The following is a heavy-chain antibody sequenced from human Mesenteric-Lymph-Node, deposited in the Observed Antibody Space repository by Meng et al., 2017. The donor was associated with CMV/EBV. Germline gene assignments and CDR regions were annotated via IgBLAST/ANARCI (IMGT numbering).Heavy chain of an antibody. D-gene: IGHD1-26*01. V-gene: IGHV5-51*01. CDR2: IYPIDSDT. Sequence: PHYGIGWVRQMPGKGLEWMGIIYPIDSDTRYSPSFQGHVTISVDKSITTAYLQWNSLKASDSAMYYCARHGHSWELVPPLPGFFDYWGQGTLVTVSS. CDR3: ARHGHSWELVPPLPGFFDY. J-gene: IGHJ4*02. CDR1: PHYG.